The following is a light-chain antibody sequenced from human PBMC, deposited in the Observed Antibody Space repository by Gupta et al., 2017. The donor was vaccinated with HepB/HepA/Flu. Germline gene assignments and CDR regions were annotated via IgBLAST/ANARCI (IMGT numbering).Light chain of an antibody. Sequence: QSVLTQPPSVSAAPGQKVTISCSGSSSNFENKYVSWYQQLPGTAPKLLIYENDKRPSGIPDRFSGSNSGTSATLGITGLQTGDEADYYCQTLDSVFGGGTKLTVL. CDR2: END. CDR3: QTLDSV. CDR1: SSNFENKY. V-gene: IGLV1-51*02. J-gene: IGLJ3*02.